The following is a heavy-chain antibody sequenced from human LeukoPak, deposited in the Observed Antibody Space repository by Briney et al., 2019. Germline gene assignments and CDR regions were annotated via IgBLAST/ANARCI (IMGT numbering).Heavy chain of an antibody. Sequence: GGSLTLPCAASGFTFDDYAMDWVRQAPGKGLEWVSGISWNSGSSVYAYSMKSRFTISRDNAKNSLYLQMNSLTAEDTAFYYCTEAISSWYYPAFDIWGQGTMVAVSS. D-gene: IGHD6-13*01. V-gene: IGHV3-9*01. CDR3: TEAISSWYYPAFDI. CDR1: GFTFDDYA. CDR2: ISWNSGSS. J-gene: IGHJ3*02.